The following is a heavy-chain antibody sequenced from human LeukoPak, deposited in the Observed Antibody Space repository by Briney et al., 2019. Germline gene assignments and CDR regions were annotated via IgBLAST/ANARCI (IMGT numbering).Heavy chain of an antibody. CDR2: ISGSGGST. CDR1: GFTFSSYA. CDR3: ARVFYDSSGYFDY. Sequence: GGSLRLSCAASGFTFSSYAMSWVRQAPGKGLEWVSAISGSGGSTYYADSVKGRFTISRDNSKNTLYLQMNSLRAEDTAVYYCARVFYDSSGYFDYWGQGTLVTVSS. J-gene: IGHJ4*02. V-gene: IGHV3-23*01. D-gene: IGHD3-22*01.